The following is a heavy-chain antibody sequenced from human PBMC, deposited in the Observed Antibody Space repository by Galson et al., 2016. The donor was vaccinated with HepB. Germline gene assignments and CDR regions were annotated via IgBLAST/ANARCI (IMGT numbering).Heavy chain of an antibody. V-gene: IGHV3-74*01. CDR3: ARYTSSSPYYYYMDV. CDR1: GFTLSSYW. CDR2: INSDGSST. Sequence: SLRLSCAASGFTLSSYWMHWVRQAPGKGLEWVSRINSDGSSTSYADSVKGRFTISRDNAKNSLYLQMTSLRAEDTAVYYCARYTSSSPYYYYMDVWGKGTTVTVSS. J-gene: IGHJ6*03. D-gene: IGHD6-6*01.